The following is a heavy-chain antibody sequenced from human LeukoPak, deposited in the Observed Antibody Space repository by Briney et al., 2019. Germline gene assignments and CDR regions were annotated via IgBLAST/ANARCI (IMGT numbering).Heavy chain of an antibody. J-gene: IGHJ4*02. D-gene: IGHD2-2*01. CDR3: ARAHGRGALVPAATFDY. V-gene: IGHV4-39*07. Sequence: SETLSLTCTVSGGSINTNNRYWGWIRQPPGKGLEWIGSIYYTGSTFYNPSLKSRVTISVDTSKNQFSLKLSSVTAADTAVYYCARAHGRGALVPAATFDYWGQGTLVTVSS. CDR1: GGSINTNNRY. CDR2: IYYTGST.